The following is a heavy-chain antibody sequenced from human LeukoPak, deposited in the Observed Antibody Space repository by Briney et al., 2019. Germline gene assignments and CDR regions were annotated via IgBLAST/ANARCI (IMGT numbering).Heavy chain of an antibody. CDR2: ISNSGGRA. CDR1: GFTFSSYA. D-gene: IGHD5-12*01. V-gene: IGHV3-23*01. Sequence: PGGSLRLSCAASGFTFSSYAMSWVRQAPGKGVEWVSSISNSGGRAFYTDSVKGRFTISRDNSKITLYLQMNSLRAEDTAVYYCAKSYNGYESKPDYWGQGTLVTVSS. CDR3: AKSYNGYESKPDY. J-gene: IGHJ4*02.